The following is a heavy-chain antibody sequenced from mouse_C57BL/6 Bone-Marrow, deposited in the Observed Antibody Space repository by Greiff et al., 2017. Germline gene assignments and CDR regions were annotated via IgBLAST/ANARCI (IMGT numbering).Heavy chain of an antibody. D-gene: IGHD1-1*02. CDR2: ISNLAYSI. CDR3: ARQGLWYARDY. V-gene: IGHV5-15*01. Sequence: EVKLVESGGGLVQPGGSLKLSCAASGFTFSDYGMAWVRQAPRKGPEWVAFISNLAYSIYYADTVTGRFTISRENAKNTLYLEMSSLRSEDTAMYYCARQGLWYARDYWGQGTSVTVSS. J-gene: IGHJ4*01. CDR1: GFTFSDYG.